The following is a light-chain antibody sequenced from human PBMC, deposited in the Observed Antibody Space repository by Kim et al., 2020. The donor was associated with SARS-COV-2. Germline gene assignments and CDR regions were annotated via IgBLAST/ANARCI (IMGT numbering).Light chain of an antibody. Sequence: VSPGQTASITCSGDKLGDKYACWYQQKPCQSPVLVIYQDSKRPSGIPERFSGSNSGNTATLTISGTQAMDEADYYCQAWDSSYVVFGGGTKLTVL. CDR1: KLGDKY. V-gene: IGLV3-1*01. CDR3: QAWDSSYVV. CDR2: QDS. J-gene: IGLJ2*01.